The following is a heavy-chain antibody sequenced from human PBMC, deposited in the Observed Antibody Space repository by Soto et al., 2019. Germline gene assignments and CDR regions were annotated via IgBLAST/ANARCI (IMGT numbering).Heavy chain of an antibody. D-gene: IGHD4-17*01. CDR1: GGSISSGGYS. V-gene: IGHV4-30-2*01. CDR2: IYHRGST. Sequence: QLQLQESGSGLVKPSQTLSLTCAVSGGSISSGGYSWSWIRQPPGKGLEWIGYIYHRGSTYYNPSIKIRATIPVDRSKHQFSLKLSSVTAADTAVYYCARSQPTVTSYDYWGQGTLVTVSS. J-gene: IGHJ4*02. CDR3: ARSQPTVTSYDY.